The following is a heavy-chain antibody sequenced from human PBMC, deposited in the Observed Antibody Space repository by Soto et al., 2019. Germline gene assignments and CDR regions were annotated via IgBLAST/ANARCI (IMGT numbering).Heavy chain of an antibody. Sequence: QVQLQQWGAGLLKPSETLSLTCAVYGGSFSGYYWTWIRQPPGPGLEWIGEINHSGTTNYNPSLKSRVTVSVDTPKDQFPLNLTSVPAADTAVYYCARDKITGLFDYWGQGTLVTVSS. CDR3: ARDKITGLFDY. J-gene: IGHJ4*02. V-gene: IGHV4-34*01. CDR1: GGSFSGYY. D-gene: IGHD2-8*02. CDR2: INHSGTT.